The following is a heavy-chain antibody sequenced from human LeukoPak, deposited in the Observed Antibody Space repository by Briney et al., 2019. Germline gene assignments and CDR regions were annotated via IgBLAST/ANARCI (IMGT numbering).Heavy chain of an antibody. J-gene: IGHJ4*02. Sequence: SGGSLRLSCAASGFTFSSYAMSWVRQAPGKGLEWVSAISGSGGSTYYAYSVKGRFTISRDNSKHTLYQQMNSLKTEDTAVYYCTTAAITIFGVVIIPRGNYWGQGTLVTVSS. CDR3: TTAAITIFGVVIIPRGNY. V-gene: IGHV3-23*01. CDR2: ISGSGGST. CDR1: GFTFSSYA. D-gene: IGHD3-3*01.